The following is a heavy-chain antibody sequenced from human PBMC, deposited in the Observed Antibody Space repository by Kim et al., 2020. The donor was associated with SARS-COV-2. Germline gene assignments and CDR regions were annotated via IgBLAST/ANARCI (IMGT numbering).Heavy chain of an antibody. J-gene: IGHJ5*02. D-gene: IGHD6-13*01. CDR2: INPSGGST. Sequence: ASVKVSCKASGYTFTSYYMHWVRQAPGQGLEWMGIINPSGGSTSYAQKFQGRDTMTRDTSTSTVYMELSSLRSEDTAVYYCARDQGWGIAAAGTPSGWFDPWGQGTLVTVSS. CDR1: GYTFTSYY. V-gene: IGHV1-46*01. CDR3: ARDQGWGIAAAGTPSGWFDP.